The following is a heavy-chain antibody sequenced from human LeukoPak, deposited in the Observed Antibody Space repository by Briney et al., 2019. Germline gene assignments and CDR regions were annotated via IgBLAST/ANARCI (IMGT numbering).Heavy chain of an antibody. CDR3: TRDLTVATIRTPLQH. CDR1: GFTFSNYG. J-gene: IGHJ1*01. V-gene: IGHV3-33*01. D-gene: IGHD5-12*01. CDR2: IWYDGSHK. Sequence: QPGRSLRLSCAASGFTFSNYGMHWVRQAPGKGLEWGAVIWYDGSHKYYADSVKGRFTISRDNSKNTAHLQMNSLRAEDTAVYYCTRDLTVATIRTPLQHWGQGTLLTVSS.